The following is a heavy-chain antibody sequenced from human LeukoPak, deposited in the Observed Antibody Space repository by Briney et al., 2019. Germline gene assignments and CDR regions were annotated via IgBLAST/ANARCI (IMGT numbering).Heavy chain of an antibody. CDR2: IWYDGSNK. D-gene: IGHD3-22*01. Sequence: GGSLRLSCAASGFTFSSYWMNWVRQTPGKGLEWVAVIWYDGSNKYYADSVKGRFTISRDNSKNTLYLQMNSLRAEDTAVYYCARSYYDSSGYQAFDYWGQGTLVTVSS. V-gene: IGHV3-33*08. J-gene: IGHJ4*02. CDR3: ARSYYDSSGYQAFDY. CDR1: GFTFSSYW.